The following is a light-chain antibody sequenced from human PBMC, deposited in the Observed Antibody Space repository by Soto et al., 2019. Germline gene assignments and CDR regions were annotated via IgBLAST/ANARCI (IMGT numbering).Light chain of an antibody. CDR3: QQRSNWPLT. Sequence: EIVLTQSPATLSLSPGERATLFCRASQSVSSYLAWYQQKPGQAPRLLIYDASNRATGIPARFSGSGSGTDFTLTISSLEPEDSAVYYCQQRSNWPLTFGGGTKVEIK. J-gene: IGKJ4*01. CDR2: DAS. CDR1: QSVSSY. V-gene: IGKV3-11*01.